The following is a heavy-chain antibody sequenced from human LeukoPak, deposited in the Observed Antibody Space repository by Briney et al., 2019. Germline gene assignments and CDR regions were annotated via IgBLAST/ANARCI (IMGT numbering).Heavy chain of an antibody. CDR2: ISSSSSYI. CDR3: ARESYDLNDAFDI. J-gene: IGHJ3*02. D-gene: IGHD5-12*01. V-gene: IGHV3-21*01. CDR1: GFTFSSYS. Sequence: PGGSLRLSCAASGFTFSSYSMNWVRKAPGKGLEWVSSISSSSSYIYYADSVKGRFTISRDNAKNSLYLQMNSLRAEDTAVYYCARESYDLNDAFDIWGQGTMVTVSS.